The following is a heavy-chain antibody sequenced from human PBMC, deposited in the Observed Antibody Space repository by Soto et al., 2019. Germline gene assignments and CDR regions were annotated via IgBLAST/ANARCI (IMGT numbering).Heavy chain of an antibody. CDR3: ARNSHCSSTSCYPFDP. CDR2: IYYSGST. Sequence: SETLSLTCTVSGGSISSYYWSWIRQPPGKGLEWIGYIYYSGSTNYNPSLKSRVTISVDTSKNQFSLKLSSVTAADTAVYYCARNSHCSSTSCYPFDPWGQGTLVTVSS. D-gene: IGHD2-2*01. CDR1: GGSISSYY. V-gene: IGHV4-59*08. J-gene: IGHJ5*02.